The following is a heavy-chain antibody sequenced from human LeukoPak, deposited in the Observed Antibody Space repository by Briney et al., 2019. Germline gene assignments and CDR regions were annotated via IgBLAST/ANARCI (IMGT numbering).Heavy chain of an antibody. CDR1: GIIFSNYA. CDR3: ARGRQGAKTRYFDL. CDR2: ISSDGGST. J-gene: IGHJ2*01. V-gene: IGHV3-64*01. D-gene: IGHD1-26*01. Sequence: GGPLRLSCAASGIIFSNYAMHWVRQGPEKALECISTISSDGGSTYYANSVTGRFTTSRDNSKNTLYLQMGSLRAEDMAVYYCARGRQGAKTRYFDLWGRGTRVTVSS.